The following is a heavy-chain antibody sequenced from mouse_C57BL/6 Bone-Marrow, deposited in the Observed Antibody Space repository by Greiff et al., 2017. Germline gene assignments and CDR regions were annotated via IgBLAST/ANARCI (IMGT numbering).Heavy chain of an antibody. J-gene: IGHJ3*01. CDR3: ARKYGYDGAWFAY. V-gene: IGHV2-2*01. CDR2: IWSGGST. Sequence: VQLQQSGPGLVQPSQSLSITCTVSGFSLTSYGVHWVRQSPGKGLEWLGVIWSGGSTDYNAAFISRLSISKDNSKSQVFFKMNSLQADDTAIYYCARKYGYDGAWFAYWGQGTLVTVSA. D-gene: IGHD2-2*01. CDR1: GFSLTSYG.